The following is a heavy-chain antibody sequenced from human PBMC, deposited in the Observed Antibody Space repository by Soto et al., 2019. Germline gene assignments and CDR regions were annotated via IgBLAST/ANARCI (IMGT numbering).Heavy chain of an antibody. CDR3: ARDPTPSGADYYDY. Sequence: ASVKVSCKASGYTFTSYGISWVRQAPGQGLEWMGWISAYNGNTNYAQKLQGRVTMTTDTSTSTAYMELRSLRSDDTAVYYCARDPTPSGADYYDYWGQGTLVTAPQ. V-gene: IGHV1-18*01. J-gene: IGHJ4*02. D-gene: IGHD3-10*01. CDR2: ISAYNGNT. CDR1: GYTFTSYG.